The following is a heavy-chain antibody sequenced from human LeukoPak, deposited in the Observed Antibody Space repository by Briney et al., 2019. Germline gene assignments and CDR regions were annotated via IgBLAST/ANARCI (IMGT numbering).Heavy chain of an antibody. J-gene: IGHJ6*04. CDR1: GGSISSGGYY. CDR3: ARDGGSQTNYYYYGIDV. Sequence: SQTLSLTCTVSGGSISSGGYYWSWIRQHPGKGLEWIGYIYYSGSTYYNPSLKSRVTISVDTSKNQFSLKLSSVTAADTAVYYCARDGGSQTNYYYYGIDVWGKGTTVTVSS. CDR2: IYYSGST. D-gene: IGHD2-15*01. V-gene: IGHV4-31*03.